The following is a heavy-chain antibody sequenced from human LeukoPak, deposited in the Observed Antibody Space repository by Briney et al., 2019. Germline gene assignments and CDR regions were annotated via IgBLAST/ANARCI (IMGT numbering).Heavy chain of an antibody. V-gene: IGHV1-69*13. CDR2: IIAIFGTA. Sequence: SVKVSCKASRGSFSSYAISWVRQALEQGLGWRGGIIAIFGTAHSAQTFQGRVTITADESTSTAYMELSSLRSEDTAVYYCARGDHCSSTSCTTVLRDILTGYYYYGMDVWGQGTTVTVSS. D-gene: IGHD2-2*01. J-gene: IGHJ6*02. CDR3: ARGDHCSSTSCTTVLRDILTGYYYYGMDV. CDR1: RGSFSSYA.